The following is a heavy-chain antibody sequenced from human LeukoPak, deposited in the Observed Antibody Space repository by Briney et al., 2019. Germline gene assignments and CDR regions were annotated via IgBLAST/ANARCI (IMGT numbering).Heavy chain of an antibody. CDR2: IRQDGSEK. Sequence: GGSLRLSWEVSGVTFTDYWMNWVRQAPGKGQEWVASIRQDGSEKTYVDSVKGRFTISRDNTKNSLSLQLNGLRAEDTAVYYCARDGPAAGLYFDLWGQGTLVTVSS. CDR1: GVTFTDYW. D-gene: IGHD6-13*01. V-gene: IGHV3-7*01. J-gene: IGHJ4*01. CDR3: ARDGPAAGLYFDL.